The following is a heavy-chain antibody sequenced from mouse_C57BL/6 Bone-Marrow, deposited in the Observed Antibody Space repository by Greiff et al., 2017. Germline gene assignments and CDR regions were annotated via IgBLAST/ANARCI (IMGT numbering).Heavy chain of an antibody. CDR2: IHPNSGST. D-gene: IGHD1-1*01. Sequence: VQLQQPGAELVKPGASVKLSCKASGYTFTSYWMHWVKQRPGQGLEWIGMIHPNSGSTNYNEKFKSKATLTVDKSSSTAYMQLSSLTSEDSAVYYCARGITTVVATRNYAMDYWGQGTSVTVSS. J-gene: IGHJ4*01. CDR3: ARGITTVVATRNYAMDY. V-gene: IGHV1-64*01. CDR1: GYTFTSYW.